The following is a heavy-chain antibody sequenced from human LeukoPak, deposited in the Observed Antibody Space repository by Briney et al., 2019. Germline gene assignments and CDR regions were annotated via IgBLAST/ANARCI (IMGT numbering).Heavy chain of an antibody. Sequence: SETLSLTCAVSGGSISNYYWSWIRQPPGKGLEWIGYVSYSGSTNYNPSLKSRVTISVDTSKNQFSLKLSSVTAADTAVYYCARGLSNYYYHGMDVWGQGTTVTVSS. V-gene: IGHV4-59*01. CDR2: VSYSGST. CDR3: ARGLSNYYYHGMDV. D-gene: IGHD2/OR15-2a*01. J-gene: IGHJ6*02. CDR1: GGSISNYY.